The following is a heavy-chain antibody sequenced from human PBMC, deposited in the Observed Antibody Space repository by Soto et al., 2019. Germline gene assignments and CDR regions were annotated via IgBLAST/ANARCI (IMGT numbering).Heavy chain of an antibody. Sequence: SQTLSLTCAISGHSVPSIKSVWNWIRQSPSRGLEWLGRTYYRTQWYSDYALSVTGRAAINPDTSKNQFSLRLNSVTPEDTAVYYCVRNTGHNLLDIWGQGTMVTVSS. CDR1: GHSVPSIKSV. CDR2: TYYRTQWYS. V-gene: IGHV6-1*01. J-gene: IGHJ3*02. CDR3: VRNTGHNLLDI.